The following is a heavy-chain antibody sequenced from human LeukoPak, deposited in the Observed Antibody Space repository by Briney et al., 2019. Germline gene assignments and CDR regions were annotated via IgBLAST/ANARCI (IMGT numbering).Heavy chain of an antibody. V-gene: IGHV4-59*01. D-gene: IGHD3-10*01. J-gene: IGHJ3*02. CDR3: AREGNYYGSGTYYGDAFDI. Sequence: SETLSLTCTVSGGSISRYYWSWIRQPPGKGFEWIGFIYYSGSTNYNPSLRSRVTISVDTSKNQFSLKLSSVTAADTAVYYCAREGNYYGSGTYYGDAFDIWGQGSMVIVSS. CDR1: GGSISRYY. CDR2: IYYSGST.